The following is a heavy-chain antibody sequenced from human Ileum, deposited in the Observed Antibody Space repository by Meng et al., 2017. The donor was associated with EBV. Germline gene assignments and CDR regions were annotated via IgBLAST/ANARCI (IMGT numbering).Heavy chain of an antibody. CDR2: IYHSGST. V-gene: IGHV4-4*02. CDR3: ASGRDYAWHS. Sequence: VPLEAAGPGLVKPSGTLSLTCAVSGDSISSNNWWSWVRQPPGKGLEWIGEIYHSGSTNYNPSFKSRVTMSVDKSKNQISLNLSSVTAADTAVYYCASGRDYAWHSWGRGTLVTVSS. CDR1: GDSISSNNW. J-gene: IGHJ4*02. D-gene: IGHD4-17*01.